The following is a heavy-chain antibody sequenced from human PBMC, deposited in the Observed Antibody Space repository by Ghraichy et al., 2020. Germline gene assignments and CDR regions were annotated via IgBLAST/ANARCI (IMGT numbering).Heavy chain of an antibody. V-gene: IGHV1-46*01. CDR2: INPSGGST. J-gene: IGHJ4*02. D-gene: IGHD6-13*01. Sequence: ASVKVSRKASGYTFTNYYMHWVRQAPGQGLEWMGIINPSGGSTTYAQKFQGTLTMTRDTSTSTVYMELNSLRPEDMALYYCARERQPGLAGTWTAGADYWGQGTLVTVSS. CDR1: GYTFTNYY. CDR3: ARERQPGLAGTWTAGADY.